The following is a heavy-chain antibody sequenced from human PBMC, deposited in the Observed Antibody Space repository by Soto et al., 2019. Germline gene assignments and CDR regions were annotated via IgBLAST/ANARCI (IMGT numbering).Heavy chain of an antibody. Sequence: PFETLSLTCTVSGGSISSYYWSWIRQPPGKGLEWIGYIYYSGSTYYNPSLKSRVTISVDTSKNQFSLKLSSVTAADTAVYYCARATHDKYYYYGMDVWGQGTTVTVSS. CDR3: ARATHDKYYYYGMDV. CDR1: GGSISSYY. D-gene: IGHD3-9*01. J-gene: IGHJ6*02. V-gene: IGHV4-59*08. CDR2: IYYSGST.